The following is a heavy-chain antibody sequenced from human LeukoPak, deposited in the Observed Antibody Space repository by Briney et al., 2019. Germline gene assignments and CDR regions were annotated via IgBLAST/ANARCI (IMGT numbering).Heavy chain of an antibody. CDR3: ARGLMGSGLNWFDP. Sequence: ASVKVSCKASGYTFTSYGISWVRQAPGQGLEWMGWISAYNGNTNYAQKLQGRVTMATDTSTSTAYMELRSLRSDDTAVYYCARGLMGSGLNWFDPWGQGTLVTVSS. CDR1: GYTFTSYG. CDR2: ISAYNGNT. V-gene: IGHV1-18*01. D-gene: IGHD2-8*01. J-gene: IGHJ5*02.